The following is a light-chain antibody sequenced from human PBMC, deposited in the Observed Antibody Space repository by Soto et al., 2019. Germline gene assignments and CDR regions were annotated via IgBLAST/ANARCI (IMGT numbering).Light chain of an antibody. V-gene: IGKV1-33*01. CDR3: QQVDSVPCT. J-gene: IGKJ2*02. CDR1: QDIKNY. Sequence: IQMTQSPSSLSASVGDRVTITCQASQDIKNYLIWYQQKPGKAPNLLIYDASSLGTGVSSRFSGSGSGTHFILTISSLQPEDIATYYCQQVDSVPCTFGQGTKLEIK. CDR2: DAS.